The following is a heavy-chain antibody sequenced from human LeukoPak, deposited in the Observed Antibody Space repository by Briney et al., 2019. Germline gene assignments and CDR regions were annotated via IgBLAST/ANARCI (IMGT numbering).Heavy chain of an antibody. CDR3: ARSGSGYLKLNWFDP. J-gene: IGHJ5*02. D-gene: IGHD3-22*01. CDR1: GYSISSGYY. V-gene: IGHV4-38-2*02. CDR2: IYRSGTT. Sequence: SETLPLTCTVSGYSISSGYYWGWIRQPPGKGLEWVGTIYRSGTTYYNPSLKSRVTISADSPRDQFSLKMTSVTAADTAVYFCARSGSGYLKLNWFDPWGQGTLVTVSS.